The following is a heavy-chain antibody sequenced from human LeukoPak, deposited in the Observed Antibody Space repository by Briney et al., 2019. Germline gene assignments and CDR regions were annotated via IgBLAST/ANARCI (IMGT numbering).Heavy chain of an antibody. D-gene: IGHD2-15*01. J-gene: IGHJ4*02. CDR3: ARLIDGRGSPDY. CDR2: INPEDSDT. V-gene: IGHV5-51*01. CDR1: GYSFTNYW. Sequence: GESLKISCQGSGYSFTNYWIGWVRQMPGRGLEWMGLINPEDSDTRYTLSFQGQVTLSADKSIRAAYLQWGSLKASDTAMYYCARLIDGRGSPDYWGQGTLVTVSS.